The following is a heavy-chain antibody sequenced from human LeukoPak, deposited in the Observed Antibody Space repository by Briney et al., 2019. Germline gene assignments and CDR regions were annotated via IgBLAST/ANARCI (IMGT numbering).Heavy chain of an antibody. D-gene: IGHD3-10*01. Sequence: GRSLRLSCAASGFTFSSYGMHWVRQAPGKGLEWVAVISYDGSNKYYADSVKGRFTISRDNSKNTLYLQMNSLRAEDTAVYYCAKQGWFGEFGNWFDPWGQGTLVTVSS. J-gene: IGHJ5*02. V-gene: IGHV3-30*18. CDR2: ISYDGSNK. CDR3: AKQGWFGEFGNWFDP. CDR1: GFTFSSYG.